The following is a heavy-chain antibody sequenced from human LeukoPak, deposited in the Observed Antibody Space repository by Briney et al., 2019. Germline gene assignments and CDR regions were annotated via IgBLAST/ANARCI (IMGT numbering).Heavy chain of an antibody. CDR2: IYYSGST. CDR3: ARRAGEYSHPYDY. V-gene: IGHV4-39*07. J-gene: IGHJ4*02. D-gene: IGHD4-17*01. Sequence: SETLSLTCTVSGGSISNSYYYWGWIRQPPGKGLEWIASIYYSGSTYYNPSLKSRVTTSVDTSKNQFSLKLSSVTAADTAVYYCARRAGEYSHPYDYWGQGTLVTVSS. CDR1: GGSISNSYYY.